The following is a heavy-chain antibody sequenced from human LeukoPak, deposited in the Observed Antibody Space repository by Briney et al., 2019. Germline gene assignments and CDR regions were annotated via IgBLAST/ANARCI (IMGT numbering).Heavy chain of an antibody. J-gene: IGHJ6*03. D-gene: IGHD2-8*01. CDR1: GGSISSYY. CDR3: ARGIIGYCTNGVCYIRRDGKYYYYMDV. V-gene: IGHV4-59*05. CDR2: IYYSGST. Sequence: KPSETLSLTCTVSGGSISSYYWSWIRQPPGKGLEWIGSIYYSGSTYYNSSLKSRVTISVDTSKNQFSLKLSSVTAADTAVYYCARGIIGYCTNGVCYIRRDGKYYYYMDVWGKGTTVTVSS.